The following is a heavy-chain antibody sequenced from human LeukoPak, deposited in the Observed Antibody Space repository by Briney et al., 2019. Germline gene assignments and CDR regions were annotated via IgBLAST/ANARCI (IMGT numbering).Heavy chain of an antibody. CDR2: ISYDGSNK. V-gene: IGHV3-30-3*01. CDR3: ARTVVTIFGGMDV. J-gene: IGHJ6*02. D-gene: IGHD3-3*01. Sequence: GGSLRLSCAASGFTFSSNAMHWVRQAPGKGLEWVAVISYDGSNKYYADSVKGRFTISRDNSKNTLYLQMNSLRAEDTAVYYCARTVVTIFGGMDVWGQGTTVTVSS. CDR1: GFTFSSNA.